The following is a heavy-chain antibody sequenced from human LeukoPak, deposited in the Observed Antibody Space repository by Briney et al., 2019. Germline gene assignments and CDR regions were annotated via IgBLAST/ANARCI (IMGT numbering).Heavy chain of an antibody. V-gene: IGHV1-8*01. CDR3: ARGRVRGVKGDDWFDP. D-gene: IGHD3-10*01. CDR1: GYTFTSYD. Sequence: ALVKVSCKASGYTFTSYDINWVRQATGQGLEWMGWMNPNSGNTGYAQKFQGRVTMTRNTSISTAYMELSSLRSEDTAVYYCARGRVRGVKGDDWFDPWGQGTLVTVSS. CDR2: MNPNSGNT. J-gene: IGHJ5*02.